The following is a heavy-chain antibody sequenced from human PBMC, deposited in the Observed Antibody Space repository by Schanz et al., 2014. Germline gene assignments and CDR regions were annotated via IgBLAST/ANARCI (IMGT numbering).Heavy chain of an antibody. V-gene: IGHV4-34*01. CDR1: GGSVSGYF. CDR2: INYSGSA. Sequence: VQLQQWGAGRLRPAETLSLTCAFYGGSVSGYFWTWIRPSPRKGLEWIGEINYSGSAHYNPSLTSRLTISMDASKSQLSLKMKSVSAADTAVYYCARGGRYCSGGGCHYPYNYYGMDVWGQGTTXTVSS. J-gene: IGHJ6*02. CDR3: ARGGRYCSGGGCHYPYNYYGMDV. D-gene: IGHD2-15*01.